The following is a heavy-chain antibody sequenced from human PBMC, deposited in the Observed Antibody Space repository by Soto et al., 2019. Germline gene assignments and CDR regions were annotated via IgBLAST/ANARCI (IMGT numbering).Heavy chain of an antibody. J-gene: IGHJ6*02. CDR3: ARDANYYDSSGYFVGSYYYYGMDV. V-gene: IGHV3-21*01. D-gene: IGHD3-22*01. Sequence: PGGSLRLSCAASGFTFSSYSMNWVRQAPGKGLEWVSSISSSSSYIYYADSVKGRFTISRDNAKNSLYLQMNRLRAEDTAVYYCARDANYYDSSGYFVGSYYYYGMDVWGQGTTVTVSS. CDR1: GFTFSSYS. CDR2: ISSSSSYI.